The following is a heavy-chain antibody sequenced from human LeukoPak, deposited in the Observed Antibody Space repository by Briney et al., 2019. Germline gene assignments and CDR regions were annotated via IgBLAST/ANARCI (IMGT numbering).Heavy chain of an antibody. CDR1: GYRFTSYW. Sequence: MHGESLKISCEGSGYRFTSYWIGWVRQMPGKGLEWMGIIYPGDSNTRHSPSFQGQVTISADKSISTAYLLWSSLKASDTAMYYCPRFSGYDFSLDYWGQGTLVTVSS. V-gene: IGHV5-51*01. CDR2: IYPGDSNT. CDR3: PRFSGYDFSLDY. J-gene: IGHJ4*02. D-gene: IGHD5-12*01.